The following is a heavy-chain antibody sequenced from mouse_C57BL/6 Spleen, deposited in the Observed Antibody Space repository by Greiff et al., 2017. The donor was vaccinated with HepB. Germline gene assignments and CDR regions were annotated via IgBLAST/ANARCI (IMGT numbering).Heavy chain of an antibody. Sequence: QVQLQQSGPGLVQPSQRLSITCTVPGFLLTSYGVHWVRQSPGKGLEWLGVIWRGGSTDYNAAFMSRLSITKDNSKSQVFFKMNSLQADDTAIYYCAKTAQASYYYAMDYWSQGTSVTVCS. CDR1: GFLLTSYG. CDR2: IWRGGST. CDR3: AKTAQASYYYAMDY. J-gene: IGHJ4*01. D-gene: IGHD3-2*02. V-gene: IGHV2-5*01.